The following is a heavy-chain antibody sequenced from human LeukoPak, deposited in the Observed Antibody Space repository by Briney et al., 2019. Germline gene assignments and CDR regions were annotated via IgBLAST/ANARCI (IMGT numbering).Heavy chain of an antibody. V-gene: IGHV1-2*02. Sequence: GASVKVSCKASGYTFTGYYMHWVRQAPGQGLEWMGWINPNSGGTNYAQKFQGRVTMTRDTSISTAYMELSRLRSDDTAVYYCAREASSSWYIRSHFDYWGQGTLVTVSS. CDR3: AREASSSWYIRSHFDY. CDR1: GYTFTGYY. J-gene: IGHJ4*02. D-gene: IGHD6-13*01. CDR2: INPNSGGT.